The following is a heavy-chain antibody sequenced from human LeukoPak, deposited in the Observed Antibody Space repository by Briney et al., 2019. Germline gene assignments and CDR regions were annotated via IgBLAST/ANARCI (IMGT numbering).Heavy chain of an antibody. J-gene: IGHJ3*02. D-gene: IGHD4-23*01. CDR3: TSTPRPTWELRWGIAFDI. Sequence: ASVKVSCKASGGTFSSYIITWVRQAPGQGLEWMGGIIPIFGTADYAQNFQGRAMITADESTSTAYMELSSLRSEDTAAYYCTSTPRPTWELRWGIAFDIWGQGTKVTVSS. CDR2: IIPIFGTA. V-gene: IGHV1-69*13. CDR1: GGTFSSYI.